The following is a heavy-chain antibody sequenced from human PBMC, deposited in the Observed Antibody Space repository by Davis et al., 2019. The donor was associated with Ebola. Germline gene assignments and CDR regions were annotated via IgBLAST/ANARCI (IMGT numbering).Heavy chain of an antibody. V-gene: IGHV3-23*01. J-gene: IGHJ4*02. CDR3: AKDLATRSPLSCRAFDY. CDR1: GFTVSSNY. CDR2: INGSGGST. Sequence: PGGSLRLSCAASGFTVSSNYMSWVRQAPGKGLEWVSAINGSGGSTYYADSVKGRFTISRDNSKNTLYLQMNSLRAEDTAVYYCAKDLATRSPLSCRAFDYWGQGTLVTVSS. D-gene: IGHD2-15*01.